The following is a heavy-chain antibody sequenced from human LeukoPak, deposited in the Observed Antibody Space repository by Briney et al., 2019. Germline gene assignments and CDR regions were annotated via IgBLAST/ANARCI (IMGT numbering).Heavy chain of an antibody. J-gene: IGHJ4*02. CDR2: ISWDGGST. Sequence: GGSLRLSCAASGFTFDDYAMHWVRQAPGKGLEWVSLISWDGGSTYYADSVKGRFAISRDNAKNSLYLQMNSLRAEDTAVYYCARDYYGSGMYFDYWGQGTLVTVSS. D-gene: IGHD3-10*01. CDR1: GFTFDDYA. V-gene: IGHV3-43D*03. CDR3: ARDYYGSGMYFDY.